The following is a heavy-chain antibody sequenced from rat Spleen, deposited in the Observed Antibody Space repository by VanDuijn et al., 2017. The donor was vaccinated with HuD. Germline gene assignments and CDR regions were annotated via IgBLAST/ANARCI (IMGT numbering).Heavy chain of an antibody. CDR2: ISYDGSDT. CDR1: GFTFNDYW. D-gene: IGHD1-10*01. CDR3: ARRLYNNYYLDY. J-gene: IGHJ2*01. Sequence: EVHLVESGGGLVQPGRSLKLSCVASGFTFNDYWMSWIRQAPGKGLEWVATISYDGSDTYYRDSVKGRFTISSDNAKSTLYMQMDSLRSEDTATYYCARRLYNNYYLDYWGQGVMVTVSS. V-gene: IGHV5-31*01.